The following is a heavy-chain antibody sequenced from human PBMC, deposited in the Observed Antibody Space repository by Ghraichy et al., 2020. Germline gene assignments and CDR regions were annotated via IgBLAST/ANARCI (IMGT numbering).Heavy chain of an antibody. CDR3: ATDVTSGAGDAFDI. D-gene: IGHD6-19*01. CDR1: GGSISSYY. V-gene: IGHV4-59*01. CDR2: IYYSGST. J-gene: IGHJ3*02. Sequence: SETLSLTCTVSGGSISSYYWSWIRQPPGKGLEWIGYIYYSGSTNYNPSLKSRVTFSVDTSKNQFSLKLSSVTAADTAVYYCATDVTSGAGDAFDIWGQGTMVTVSS.